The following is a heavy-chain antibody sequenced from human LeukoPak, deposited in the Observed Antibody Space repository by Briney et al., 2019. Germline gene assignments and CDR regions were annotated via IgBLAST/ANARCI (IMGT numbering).Heavy chain of an antibody. J-gene: IGHJ4*02. CDR3: AKGRGGSSNWGTDY. CDR1: GFTYRYYG. CDR2: IWYDGSKQ. Sequence: PGRSLRLSRVASGFTYRYYGMNGVRQPPGKGLEGVAGIWYDGSKQDYVDSVKGRFTIYRDNTKNTLYPQLNTLTVENTAEYYCAKGRGGSSNWGTDYWGQGTQVTVSS. D-gene: IGHD7-27*01. V-gene: IGHV3-33*06.